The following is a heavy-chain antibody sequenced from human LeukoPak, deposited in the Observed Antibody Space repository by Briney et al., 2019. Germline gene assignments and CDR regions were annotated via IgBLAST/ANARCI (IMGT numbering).Heavy chain of an antibody. Sequence: GGSLRLSCAASGFTFSSYSMNWVRQAPGKGLEWVASISSSSSYIYYADSVKGRFTISRDNAKNSLYMQMNSLRAEDTAVYYCARQQGGILGRYFAYWGQGNLVTVSS. J-gene: IGHJ4*02. CDR2: ISSSSSYI. V-gene: IGHV3-21*01. CDR1: GFTFSSYS. D-gene: IGHD3-16*01. CDR3: ARQQGGILGRYFAY.